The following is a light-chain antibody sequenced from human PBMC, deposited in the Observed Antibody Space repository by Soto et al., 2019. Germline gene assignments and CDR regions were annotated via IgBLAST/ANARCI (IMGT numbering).Light chain of an antibody. CDR3: QQYATGPRT. V-gene: IGKV3-15*01. Sequence: EIVMTQSPATLSVSPGERATLSCRASQSVSSNLAWYQQKPGQAPRLLIYGASTRATGIPARFSGSGSGTEFTLTTSSLHSEDIAVYFCQQYATGPRTFGQGTKVEIK. J-gene: IGKJ1*01. CDR1: QSVSSN. CDR2: GAS.